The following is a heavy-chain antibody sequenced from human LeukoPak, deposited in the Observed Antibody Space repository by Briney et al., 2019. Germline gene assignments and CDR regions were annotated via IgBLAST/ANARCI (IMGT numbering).Heavy chain of an antibody. CDR2: FDPEDGET. D-gene: IGHD1-26*01. V-gene: IGHV1-24*01. CDR3: VTEFALVGATFYYFDY. J-gene: IGHJ4*02. Sequence: ASVKVSCKVSGYTLTELSMHWVRQAPGKGLEWMGGFDPEDGETIYAQKFQGRVTMTEDTSTDTAYMELSSLRSEDTAVYYCVTEFALVGATFYYFDYWGQGTLVTVSS. CDR1: GYTLTELS.